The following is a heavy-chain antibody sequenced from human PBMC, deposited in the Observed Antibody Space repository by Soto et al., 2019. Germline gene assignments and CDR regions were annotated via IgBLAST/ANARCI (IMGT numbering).Heavy chain of an antibody. D-gene: IGHD2-15*01. V-gene: IGHV1-8*01. Sequence: QVQVVQSGAEVKKPGASVKVSCKASGYSFTSYDVNWVRQATGQGLEWMGWMNPNSGNTVYAQKFQGRGTMTRDTFISTAYMELTALTSVDTAVYYCVRYPFTSYCSDGRCSYDALDVWGQGTMVTVSS. CDR1: GYSFTSYD. CDR2: MNPNSGNT. J-gene: IGHJ3*01. CDR3: VRYPFTSYCSDGRCSYDALDV.